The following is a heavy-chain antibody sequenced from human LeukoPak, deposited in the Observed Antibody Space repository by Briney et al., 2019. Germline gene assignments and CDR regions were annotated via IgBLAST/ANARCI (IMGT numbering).Heavy chain of an antibody. CDR3: TKDLETYFFDY. CDR2: ISGSGGGT. V-gene: IGHV3-23*01. Sequence: PGGSLRLSCAASGFTFSSYAVSWVRQAPGKGLEWVSSISGSGGGTYYADSVKGRFTIFRDNSKNTMYLQMNSLRGEDTALYYCTKDLETYFFDYWGQGTLVTVSS. CDR1: GFTFSSYA. J-gene: IGHJ4*02.